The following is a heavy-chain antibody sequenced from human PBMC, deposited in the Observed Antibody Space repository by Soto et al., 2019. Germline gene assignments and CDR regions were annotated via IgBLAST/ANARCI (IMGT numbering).Heavy chain of an antibody. CDR1: GFTFDDYA. D-gene: IGHD6-6*01. V-gene: IGHV3-9*01. J-gene: IGHJ4*02. CDR3: AKDSIAARPGYYFDY. Sequence: EVQLVESGGGLVQPGRSLRLSCAASGFTFDDYAMHWVRQAPGKGLEWVSGISWNSGSIGYADSVKGRFTISRDNAKNSLYLQMNSLRAEDTALYYCAKDSIAARPGYYFDYWGQGTLVTVSS. CDR2: ISWNSGSI.